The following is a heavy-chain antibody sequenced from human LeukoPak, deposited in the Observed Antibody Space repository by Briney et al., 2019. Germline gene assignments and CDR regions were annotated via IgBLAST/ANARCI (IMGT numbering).Heavy chain of an antibody. CDR3: AGHYGDYIIAWFDP. D-gene: IGHD4-17*01. CDR1: GYTFTSYD. CDR2: MNPNSGNT. Sequence: GASVKVSCKASGYTFTSYDINWVRQATGQGLEWMGWMNPNSGNTGYAQKFQGRVTMTRNTSISTAYMELSSLRSEDTAVYYCAGHYGDYIIAWFDPWGQGTLVTVSS. J-gene: IGHJ5*02. V-gene: IGHV1-8*01.